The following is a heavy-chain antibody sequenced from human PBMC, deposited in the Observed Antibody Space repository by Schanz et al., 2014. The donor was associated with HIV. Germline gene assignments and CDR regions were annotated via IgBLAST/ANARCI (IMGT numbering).Heavy chain of an antibody. CDR2: ISSSSSNYI. Sequence: EVQLVESGGGLVKPGGSLRLSCAASGFTLSRYSMNWVRQAPGKGLEWVSSISSSSSNYIYYADSVKGRFTISRDNAKNSLFLQMNSLRAEDTAVYYCARGLTSSWFAPLDFWGLGTLVTVSS. CDR3: ARGLTSSWFAPLDF. V-gene: IGHV3-21*01. J-gene: IGHJ4*02. D-gene: IGHD6-13*01. CDR1: GFTLSRYS.